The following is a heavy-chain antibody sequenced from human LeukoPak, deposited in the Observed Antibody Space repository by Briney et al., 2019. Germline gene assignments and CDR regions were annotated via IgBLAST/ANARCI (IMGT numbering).Heavy chain of an antibody. CDR2: IYPGDSDT. J-gene: IGHJ4*02. CDR1: GYSFTSYW. CDR3: ARLSYDFWSGYPLDY. Sequence: GESLKISCKGSGYSFTSYWIGWVRQMPGNGLEWMGIIYPGDSDTRYSPSFQGQVTISADKSISTAYLQWSSLKASDTAMYYCARLSYDFWSGYPLDYWGQGTLVTVSS. V-gene: IGHV5-51*01. D-gene: IGHD3-3*01.